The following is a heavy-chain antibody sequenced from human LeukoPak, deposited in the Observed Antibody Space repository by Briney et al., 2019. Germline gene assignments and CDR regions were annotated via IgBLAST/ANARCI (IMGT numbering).Heavy chain of an antibody. CDR3: ARGRSNYYGMDV. D-gene: IGHD1-26*01. CDR2: IHYNGNT. Sequence: SETLSLTCTVSGGSISSYYWSWIRQPPGKGLEWIGYIHYNGNTNYSPSLKSRVTMSIDTSKNLFSLKVSSVTAADTAVYYCARGRSNYYGMDVWGQGTTVTVSS. J-gene: IGHJ6*02. CDR1: GGSISSYY. V-gene: IGHV4-59*01.